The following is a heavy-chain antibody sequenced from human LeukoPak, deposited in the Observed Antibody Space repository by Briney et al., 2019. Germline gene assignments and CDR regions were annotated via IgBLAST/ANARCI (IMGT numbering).Heavy chain of an antibody. Sequence: LRLSCSASGFTFSSYAMHWIRQHPGKGLEWIGYIYYSGSTYYNPSLKSRVTISVDTSKNQFSLKLSSVTAADTAVYYCARVPGYETAHYYYYYGMDVWGQGTTVTVSS. CDR2: IYYSGST. CDR1: GFTFSSYAMH. D-gene: IGHD5-12*01. CDR3: ARVPGYETAHYYYYYGMDV. V-gene: IGHV4-31*02. J-gene: IGHJ6*02.